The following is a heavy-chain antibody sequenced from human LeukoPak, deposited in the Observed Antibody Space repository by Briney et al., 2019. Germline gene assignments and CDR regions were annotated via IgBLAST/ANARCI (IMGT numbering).Heavy chain of an antibody. Sequence: SETLSLTCTVSGGSISSGGYYWSWIRQPAGKGLEWIGRIYTSGSTNYNPSLKSRVTISVDTSKNQFSLKLSSVTAADTAVYYCARAGIAVAGITYYYYYGMDVWGQGTTVTVSS. CDR1: GGSISSGGYY. D-gene: IGHD6-19*01. J-gene: IGHJ6*02. CDR3: ARAGIAVAGITYYYYYGMDV. V-gene: IGHV4-61*02. CDR2: IYTSGST.